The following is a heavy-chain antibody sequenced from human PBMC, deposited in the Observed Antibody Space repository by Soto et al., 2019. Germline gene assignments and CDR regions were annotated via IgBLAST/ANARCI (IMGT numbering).Heavy chain of an antibody. CDR3: ARTSPVAGGFDY. D-gene: IGHD6-19*01. CDR1: GGPISNYY. J-gene: IGHJ4*02. V-gene: IGHV4-59*01. CDR2: IYYTT. Sequence: QVQLQESGPGLVKPAETLSLTCTVSGGPISNYYWSWIRQAPGKGLEWIGYIYYTTNYNPSLKSRVTISADTSKNQISLKLTSVTAADTAVYYCARTSPVAGGFDYWGQGTLVTVSS.